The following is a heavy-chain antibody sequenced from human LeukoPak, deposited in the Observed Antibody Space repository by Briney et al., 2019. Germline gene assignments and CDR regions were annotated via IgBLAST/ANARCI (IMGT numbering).Heavy chain of an antibody. V-gene: IGHV3-30-3*01. Sequence: PGGSLRLSWAASGFTFSSYAMHWVRQAPGKGLEWVAVISYDGSNKYYADSVKGRFTISRDNSKNTLYLQMNSLRAEDTAVYYCARDKGLRFPRGPMDVWGQGTTVTVSS. CDR1: GFTFSSYA. CDR2: ISYDGSNK. J-gene: IGHJ6*02. CDR3: ARDKGLRFPRGPMDV. D-gene: IGHD3-3*01.